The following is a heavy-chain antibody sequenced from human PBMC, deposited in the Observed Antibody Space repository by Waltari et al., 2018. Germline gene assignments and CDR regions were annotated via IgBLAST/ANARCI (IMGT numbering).Heavy chain of an antibody. Sequence: QLQLQESGPGLVKPSETLSLTCTVSGSSFSITYQWGWIRPSPGKGLEWIATFYRDGDTYYNPSLKSRVSISVDTSETQFSLKLSSVTAADTAVYYCARRPIATPDFSFDIWGHGTMVSVSS. CDR2: FYRDGDT. CDR1: GSSFSITYQ. D-gene: IGHD2-21*01. J-gene: IGHJ3*02. CDR3: ARRPIATPDFSFDI. V-gene: IGHV4-38-2*02.